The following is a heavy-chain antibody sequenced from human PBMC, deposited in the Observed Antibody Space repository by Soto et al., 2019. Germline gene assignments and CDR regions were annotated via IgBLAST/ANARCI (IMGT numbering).Heavy chain of an antibody. V-gene: IGHV4-59*01. Sequence: PLVTRSLTCTVGGGCISSWCRRWVRQPPGKGLEWIGYIYYSGSTNYTPSLKSRVTISVDTSKNQFSLKLSSVTAADTAVYYCASAGRFGEWEGHWFDPWGQGTLVTVSS. D-gene: IGHD3-10*01. CDR1: GGCISSWC. CDR2: IYYSGST. CDR3: ASAGRFGEWEGHWFDP. J-gene: IGHJ5*02.